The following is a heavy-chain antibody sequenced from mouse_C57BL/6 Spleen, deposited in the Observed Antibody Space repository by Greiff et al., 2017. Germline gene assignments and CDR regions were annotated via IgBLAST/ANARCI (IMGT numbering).Heavy chain of an antibody. Sequence: QVQLQQPGAELVKPGASVKLSCKASGYTFTSYWMQWVKQRPGQGLEWIGEIDPSDSYTNYNQKFKGKATLTVDTSSSTAYMRLSSLTSEDSAVYYCARLGYDYAWFAYWGQGTLVTVSA. D-gene: IGHD2-4*01. CDR1: GYTFTSYW. V-gene: IGHV1-50*01. J-gene: IGHJ3*01. CDR2: IDPSDSYT. CDR3: ARLGYDYAWFAY.